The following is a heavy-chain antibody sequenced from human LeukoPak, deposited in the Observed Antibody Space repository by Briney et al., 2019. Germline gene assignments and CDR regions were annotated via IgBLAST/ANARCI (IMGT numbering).Heavy chain of an antibody. CDR3: ARDCGGDCYNDY. Sequence: SETQSLTCTVSGGSISSSSYYWGWIRQPPGKGLEWIGSIYYSGSTYYNPSLKSRVTISVDTSKNQFSLKLSSVTAADTAVYYCARDCGGDCYNDYWGQGTLVTVSS. CDR2: IYYSGST. D-gene: IGHD2-21*02. V-gene: IGHV4-39*07. J-gene: IGHJ4*02. CDR1: GGSISSSSYY.